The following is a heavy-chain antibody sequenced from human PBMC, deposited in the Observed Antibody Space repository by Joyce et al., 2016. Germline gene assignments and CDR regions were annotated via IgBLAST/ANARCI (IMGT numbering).Heavy chain of an antibody. CDR2: NNPEDSDT. J-gene: IGHJ4*02. CDR1: GYSFTSYW. Sequence: EVQLVQSGGEVKKPGESLKISCKGVGYSFTSYWLGWVRQMPGKGLELLGINNPEDSDTRDSPSFQGQVTISVDRSIKTAHLRWGSLRASDTAIYYCARSAVRGTLSPFFDYWGQGSLVTVSS. V-gene: IGHV5-51*01. D-gene: IGHD3-16*01. CDR3: ARSAVRGTLSPFFDY.